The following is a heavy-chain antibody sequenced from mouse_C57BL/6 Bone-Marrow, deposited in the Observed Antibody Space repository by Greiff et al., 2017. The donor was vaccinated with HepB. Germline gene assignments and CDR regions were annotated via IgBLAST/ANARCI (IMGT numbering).Heavy chain of an antibody. D-gene: IGHD1-1*01. CDR1: GFNIKDDY. CDR2: IDPENGDT. Sequence: EVQLQQSGAELVRPGASVKLSCTASGFNIKDDYMHWVKQRPEQGLEWIGWIDPENGDTEYASKFQGKATITADTSSNTAYLQLSSLTSEDTAVYYCTTRAYYGSRGDAMDYWGQGTSVTVSS. CDR3: TTRAYYGSRGDAMDY. V-gene: IGHV14-4*01. J-gene: IGHJ4*01.